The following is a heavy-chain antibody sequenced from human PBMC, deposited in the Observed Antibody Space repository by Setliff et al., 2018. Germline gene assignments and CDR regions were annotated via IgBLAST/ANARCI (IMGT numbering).Heavy chain of an antibody. J-gene: IGHJ4*02. V-gene: IGHV4-39*07. CDR3: ARRETYYNFWSGYYAY. D-gene: IGHD3-3*01. Sequence: PSETLSLTCTVSGGSISSSSYYWGWIRQPPGKGLEWIGSIYCSGSTYYNPSLKSRVTISVDTSKNQFSLKLSSVTAADTAVYYCARRETYYNFWSGYYAYWGQGTLVTVSS. CDR2: IYCSGST. CDR1: GGSISSSSYY.